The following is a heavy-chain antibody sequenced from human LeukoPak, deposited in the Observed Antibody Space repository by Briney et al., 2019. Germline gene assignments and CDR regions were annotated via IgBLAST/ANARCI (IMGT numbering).Heavy chain of an antibody. V-gene: IGHV3-23*01. J-gene: IGHJ4*02. CDR2: IRCSGGST. D-gene: IGHD3-3*01. CDR1: GFTFSSYA. CDR3: AKTYYDFWSGYDY. Sequence: GGSLRLSCAASGFTFSSYAMSWVRQAPGKGLGWVQAIRCSGGSTYYADCEKGRFTIYRDNSKNTLYLQMNSLRAEDTAVYYCAKTYYDFWSGYDYWGQGTLVSVSS.